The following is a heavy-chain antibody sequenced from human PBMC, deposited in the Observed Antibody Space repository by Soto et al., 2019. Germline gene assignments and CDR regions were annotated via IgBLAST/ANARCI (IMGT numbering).Heavy chain of an antibody. CDR3: ATDLPGGEDNHYAMDV. Sequence: PAGSLRLSCAASGFTFGKYARSWVRQTPGKGLGWVSGISNCGGSTDYADSVKARFTISRDTSKNTFYLQMNSLRAEDTAVYHCATDLPGGEDNHYAMDVWGQGTTVTVSS. D-gene: IGHD2-21*01. J-gene: IGHJ6*02. V-gene: IGHV3-23*01. CDR2: ISNCGGST. CDR1: GFTFGKYA.